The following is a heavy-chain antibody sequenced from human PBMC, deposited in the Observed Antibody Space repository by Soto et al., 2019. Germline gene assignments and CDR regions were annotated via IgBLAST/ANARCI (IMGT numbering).Heavy chain of an antibody. CDR1: GDSVSSVGFH. CDR2: IHHSGST. J-gene: IGHJ6*02. CDR3: ARRIEMTTMKTGMDV. Sequence: PSETLSLTCTVSGDSVSSVGFHWAWLRQPPGKGLEWIGIIHHSGSTYYSPSLKSRVTISIDTSRNRFSLKVTSVTAADTAVYYCARRIEMTTMKTGMDVWGQGTTVTVSS. V-gene: IGHV4-38-2*02.